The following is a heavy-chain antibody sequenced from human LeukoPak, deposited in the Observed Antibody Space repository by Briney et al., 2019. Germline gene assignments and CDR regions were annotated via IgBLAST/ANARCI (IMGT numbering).Heavy chain of an antibody. CDR2: IDWDDDK. Sequence: SGPALLKPTPTLTLTCTFSGFSLRTSGMRVSWIRQPPGKALEWLAPIDWDDDKFYSTSLKTRLTISKDTSKNQVVLTMTNMDPVDTATYYCARSPSGYGCDYWGQGTLVTVSS. V-gene: IGHV2-70*04. CDR3: ARSPSGYGCDY. J-gene: IGHJ4*02. D-gene: IGHD3-10*01. CDR1: GFSLRTSGMR.